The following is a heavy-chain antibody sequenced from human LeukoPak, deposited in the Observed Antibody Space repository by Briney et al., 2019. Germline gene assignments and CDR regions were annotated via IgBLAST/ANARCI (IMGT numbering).Heavy chain of an antibody. J-gene: IGHJ4*02. CDR1: GSISSCYW. CDR3: ARLKRDGYNFDY. V-gene: IGHV5-10-1*01. D-gene: IGHD5-24*01. Sequence: GSISSCYWSWVRQPPGKGLEWMGRIDPSDSYTNYSPSSQGHVTISADKSISTAYLQWSSLRASDTAIYYCARLKRDGYNFDYWGQGTLVTVSS. CDR2: IDPSDSYT.